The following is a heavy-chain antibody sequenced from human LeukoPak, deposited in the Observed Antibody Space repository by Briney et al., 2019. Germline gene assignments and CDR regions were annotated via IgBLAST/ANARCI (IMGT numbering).Heavy chain of an antibody. J-gene: IGHJ1*01. CDR3: AKDYDTRH. D-gene: IGHD3-9*01. V-gene: IGHV3-30*02. Sequence: GGSLRLSCAASGFTFSTYGMHWVRQAPGKGLEWVAFIRLDGVTTYHADSVKGRFTISRDNSKNTLYLQTNSLRTEDTAMYYCAKDYDTRHWGQGTLVIVSS. CDR2: IRLDGVTT. CDR1: GFTFSTYG.